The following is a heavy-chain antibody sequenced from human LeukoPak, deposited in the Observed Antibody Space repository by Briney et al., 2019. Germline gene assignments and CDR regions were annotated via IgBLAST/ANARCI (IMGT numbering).Heavy chain of an antibody. CDR2: IYSTGST. CDR1: GGSMSNYY. V-gene: IGHV4-4*07. D-gene: IGHD4-17*01. J-gene: IGHJ3*02. CDR3: TRVMTTVNVFDI. Sequence: ESSETLSLTCTVPGGSMSNYYWSWIRQPAGKGLEWIGRIYSTGSTNYNPSLKSRVTMSVDMSKNQFSLKLNSVTAADTAVYYCTRVMTTVNVFDIWGQGTLVTVSS.